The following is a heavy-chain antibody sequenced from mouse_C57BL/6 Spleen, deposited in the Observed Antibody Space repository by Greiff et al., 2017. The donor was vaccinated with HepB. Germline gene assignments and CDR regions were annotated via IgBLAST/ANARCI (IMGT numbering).Heavy chain of an antibody. CDR3: ARSYYGRAMDY. CDR1: GYTFPSYW. V-gene: IGHV1-53*01. CDR2: INPSNGGT. J-gene: IGHJ4*01. D-gene: IGHD1-1*01. Sequence: QVQLQQSGTELVKPGASVKLSCKASGYTFPSYWMHWVKQRPGQGHEWIGNINPSNGGTNYNEKFKSKAKLTVDKSSSTAYMQLSSLTSEDSAVYYCARSYYGRAMDYWGQGTSVTVSS.